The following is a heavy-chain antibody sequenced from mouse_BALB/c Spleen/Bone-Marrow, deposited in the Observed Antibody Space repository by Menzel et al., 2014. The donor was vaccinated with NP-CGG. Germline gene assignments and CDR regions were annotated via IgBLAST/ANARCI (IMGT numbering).Heavy chain of an antibody. Sequence: EVQLVESGGGLVQPGGSRKLSCAASGFTFSSFGMHWVRQAPEKGLEWVAYISSGSSTIFYADTVKGRFTVSRDNPENTLFLQMTSLRSEDTAMYYCTRGGNWDDFDYWGQGTTLTVSS. D-gene: IGHD4-1*01. CDR2: ISSGSSTI. CDR3: TRGGNWDDFDY. CDR1: GFTFSSFG. J-gene: IGHJ2*01. V-gene: IGHV5-17*02.